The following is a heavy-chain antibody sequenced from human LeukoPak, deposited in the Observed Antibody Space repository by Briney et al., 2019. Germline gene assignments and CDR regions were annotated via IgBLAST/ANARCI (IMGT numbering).Heavy chain of an antibody. CDR2: IKQDGSEK. V-gene: IGHV3-7*01. J-gene: IGHJ4*02. CDR1: GFTFSGYW. CDR3: AIHTGSSSWRTFDS. D-gene: IGHD6-13*01. Sequence: GGSLRLSCAASGFTFSGYWMSWVRQAPGKGLEWVANIKQDGSEKYYVDSVNGRFTISRDNAKNPLYLQMNSLRAEDTALYYCAIHTGSSSWRTFDSWGQGTLVTVSS.